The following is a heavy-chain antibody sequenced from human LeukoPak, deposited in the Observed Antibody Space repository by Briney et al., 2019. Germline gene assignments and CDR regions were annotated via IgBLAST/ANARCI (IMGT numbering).Heavy chain of an antibody. CDR3: ARALLWVGESTRDY. J-gene: IGHJ4*02. CDR2: INHSGST. D-gene: IGHD3-10*01. Sequence: SETLSLTCAVYGGSFSGYYWSWIRQPPGKGLEWIGEINHSGSTNYNPSLKSRVTISVDTSKNQFSLKLSSVTAADTAVYYCARALLWVGESTRDYWGQGTLVTVSS. CDR1: GGSFSGYY. V-gene: IGHV4-34*01.